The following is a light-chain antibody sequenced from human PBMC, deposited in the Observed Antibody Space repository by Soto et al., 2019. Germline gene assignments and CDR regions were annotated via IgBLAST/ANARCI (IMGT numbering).Light chain of an antibody. CDR3: QQRSNWAT. CDR2: EAS. Sequence: EFVLPQSPGTLSLSPGESATLSCRASQTVRNNYLAGYQQKPSQAPRLLIDEASSRATGIPSRISGGGSGTDITLTISRQEPEYSAVYYCQQRSNWATFGRGTKVDI. J-gene: IGKJ3*01. V-gene: IGKV3D-20*02. CDR1: QTVRNNY.